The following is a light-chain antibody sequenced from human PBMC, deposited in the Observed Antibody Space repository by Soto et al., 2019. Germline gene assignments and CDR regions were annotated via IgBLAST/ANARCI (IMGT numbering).Light chain of an antibody. CDR3: QQYDNWPPTYT. V-gene: IGKV3-15*01. Sequence: EIVMTQSPATLSMSPGERATLSCRASQSISSNLAWYQQKPGQAPRLLIYGASNRATGIPARFSGGGSETEFTLTISSLQSEDFAVYHCQQYDNWPPTYTFGQGTKLEIK. CDR1: QSISSN. J-gene: IGKJ2*01. CDR2: GAS.